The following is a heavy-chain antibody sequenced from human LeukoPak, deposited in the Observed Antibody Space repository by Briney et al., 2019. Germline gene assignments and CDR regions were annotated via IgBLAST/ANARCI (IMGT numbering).Heavy chain of an antibody. V-gene: IGHV3-15*01. D-gene: IGHD3-16*01. CDR1: GFTFSSYT. CDR2: IKSKTDGGTT. CDR3: TTDRFN. J-gene: IGHJ4*02. Sequence: PGGSLRLSCAASGFTFSSYTMNWARQAPGKGLEWVGRIKSKTDGGTTDYAPPVKGRFTISRDDSENTLDPQMNSLKTEDTAVYYCTTDRFNWGQGTLVTVSS.